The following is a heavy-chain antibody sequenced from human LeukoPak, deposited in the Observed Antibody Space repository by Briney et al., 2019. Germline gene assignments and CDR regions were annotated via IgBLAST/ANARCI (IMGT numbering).Heavy chain of an antibody. CDR3: ARDVARVGFFDS. D-gene: IGHD1-26*01. J-gene: IGHJ4*02. Sequence: SETLSLTCTVSGDSISSGNYYWGWIRQPAGKGLEWIGRFFTSGSTNYNPSFKSRVTISVDTSKNQCSLRLNSVTAADSAVYYCARDVARVGFFDSWGQGTLVTVSS. CDR2: FFTSGST. CDR1: GDSISSGNYY. V-gene: IGHV4-61*02.